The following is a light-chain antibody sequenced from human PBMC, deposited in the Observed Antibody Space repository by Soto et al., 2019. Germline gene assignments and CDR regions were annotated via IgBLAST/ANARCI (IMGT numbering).Light chain of an antibody. J-gene: IGKJ4*01. Sequence: IVMTQSPDSLALSLGERATINCKSSQSVLFSSNNKNHLAWYQQKPGQPPKLLIYWASTRQSGVPDRFSGSGSGTDFTLTISALQAEDVAVYYCQQYYSSLALTFGGGTKVEI. CDR1: QSVLFSSNNKNH. V-gene: IGKV4-1*01. CDR3: QQYYSSLALT. CDR2: WAS.